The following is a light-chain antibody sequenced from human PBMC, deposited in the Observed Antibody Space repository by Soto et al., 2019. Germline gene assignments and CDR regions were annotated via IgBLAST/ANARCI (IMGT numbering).Light chain of an antibody. V-gene: IGKV3-20*01. Sequence: EIVLTQSPGTLSLSPGERATLSCRASQSVTGTYFAWVQPRPCPDPSLLILAAPSRATGIPDRFSGSGSGTDFTLTISRXEPEDFAVYYCQQYGSTPWTFGQGTKVEVK. J-gene: IGKJ1*01. CDR2: AAP. CDR1: QSVTGTY. CDR3: QQYGSTPWT.